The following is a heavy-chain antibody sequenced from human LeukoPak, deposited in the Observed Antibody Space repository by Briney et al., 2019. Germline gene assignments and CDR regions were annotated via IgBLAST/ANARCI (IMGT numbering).Heavy chain of an antibody. CDR3: ASQGNDFWSGYPVGFDP. J-gene: IGHJ5*02. D-gene: IGHD3-3*01. CDR1: GGSISSSSYY. CDR2: IYYSGST. Sequence: PSETLSLTCTVSGGSISSSSYYWGWIRQPPGKGLEWIGSIYYSGSTYYNPSLKSRVTISVDTSKSQFSLKLSSVTAADTAVYCCASQGNDFWSGYPVGFDPWGQGTLVTVSS. V-gene: IGHV4-39*01.